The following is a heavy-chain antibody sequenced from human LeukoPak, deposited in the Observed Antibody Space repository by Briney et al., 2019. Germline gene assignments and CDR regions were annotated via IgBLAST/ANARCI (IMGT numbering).Heavy chain of an antibody. J-gene: IGHJ4*02. CDR1: GFTFSSYE. D-gene: IGHD3-9*01. Sequence: GGSLRLSCAASGFTFSSYEMNWVRQAPGKGLEWVSYISSSGSTIYYADSVKGRFTISRDNAKNSLYLQTNSLRAEDTAVYYCARADFLLTGYYFDYWGQGTLVTVSS. CDR3: ARADFLLTGYYFDY. CDR2: ISSSGSTI. V-gene: IGHV3-48*03.